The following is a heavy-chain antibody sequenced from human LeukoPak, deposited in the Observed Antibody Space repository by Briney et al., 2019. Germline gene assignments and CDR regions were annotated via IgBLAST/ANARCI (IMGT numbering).Heavy chain of an antibody. J-gene: IGHJ4*02. CDR3: ASALGTTGTARHFDY. V-gene: IGHV1-2*02. CDR2: INPNSGGT. D-gene: IGHD1-1*01. Sequence: ASVKVSCKASGYTFTGYYMHWVRQAPGQGLEWMGWINPNSGGTNYAQKFQGRVTMPRDTSISTAYMELSRLRSDDTAVYYCASALGTTGTARHFDYWGQGTLVTVSS. CDR1: GYTFTGYY.